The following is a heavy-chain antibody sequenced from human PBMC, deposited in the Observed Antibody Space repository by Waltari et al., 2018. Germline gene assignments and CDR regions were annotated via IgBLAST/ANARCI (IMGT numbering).Heavy chain of an antibody. Sequence: QVQLQESGPGLVKPSQTLSLICTVSGDSISSGDKYRPWIRQYPGKGPEWIGYIFNRGGTHYNPSLKSRVTISADTSKNQFSLKLSSVTAADTAVYYCARTPAEANFYYYYMDVWGKGTTVTVSS. V-gene: IGHV4-31*03. CDR1: GDSISSGDKY. D-gene: IGHD6-13*01. J-gene: IGHJ6*03. CDR2: IFNRGGT. CDR3: ARTPAEANFYYYYMDV.